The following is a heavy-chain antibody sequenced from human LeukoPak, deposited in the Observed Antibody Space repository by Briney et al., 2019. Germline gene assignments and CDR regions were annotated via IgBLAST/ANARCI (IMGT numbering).Heavy chain of an antibody. V-gene: IGHV4-34*01. CDR2: INHSGST. CDR3: AREGYSGSDSNL. J-gene: IGHJ4*02. D-gene: IGHD5-12*01. Sequence: SETLSLTCTVSGGSISSYYWSWIRQPPGKGLEWIGEINHSGSTNYNPSLKSRVTISVDTSKNQFSLMLSSVTAADTAVYYCAREGYSGSDSNLWGQGTLVTVSS. CDR1: GGSISSYY.